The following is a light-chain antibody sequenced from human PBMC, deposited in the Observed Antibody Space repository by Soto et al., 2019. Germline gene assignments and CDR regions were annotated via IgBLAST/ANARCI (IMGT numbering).Light chain of an antibody. CDR3: QQYDSSSPT. CDR2: GAS. CDR1: QGISNY. V-gene: IGKV1-27*01. J-gene: IGKJ2*01. Sequence: DIQMTQSPSSLSAYLGDRVTITCRASQGISNYLAWYQQKPGRLPKLLLFGASTLQSGVPARFSGSGSGTLFTLTINGLLPEDVATYYCQQYDSSSPTFGQGTKLEIK.